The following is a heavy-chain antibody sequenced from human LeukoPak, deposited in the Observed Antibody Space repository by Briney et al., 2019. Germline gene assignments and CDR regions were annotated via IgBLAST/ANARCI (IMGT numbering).Heavy chain of an antibody. Sequence: GGSLRLSCAASGFTFSSYWMSWVRQAPGKGLEWVANIKQDRSEKYYVDSVKGRFTISRDNAKNSLYLQMNSLRAEDTAVYYCARDREYSSSWYDIGYYYGMDVWGQGTTVTVSS. CDR2: IKQDRSEK. J-gene: IGHJ6*02. D-gene: IGHD6-13*01. CDR1: GFTFSSYW. V-gene: IGHV3-7*01. CDR3: ARDREYSSSWYDIGYYYGMDV.